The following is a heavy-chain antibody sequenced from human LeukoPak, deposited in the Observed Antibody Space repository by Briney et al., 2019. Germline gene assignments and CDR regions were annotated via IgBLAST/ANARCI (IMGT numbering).Heavy chain of an antibody. Sequence: SETLSLTCAVSGYSISSGYYWGWVRQPPGEGLEWIGTIYHSRTTYYNPSLKSRVTISVDTSKKQFSLKLSSVTAADTAVYYCARGIYYYYYMDVWGKGTTVIVSS. CDR2: IYHSRTT. CDR3: ARGIYYYYYMDV. CDR1: GYSISSGYY. J-gene: IGHJ6*03. V-gene: IGHV4-38-2*01.